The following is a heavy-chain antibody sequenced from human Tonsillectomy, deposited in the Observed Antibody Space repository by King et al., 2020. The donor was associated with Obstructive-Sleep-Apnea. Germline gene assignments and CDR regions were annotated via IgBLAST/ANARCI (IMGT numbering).Heavy chain of an antibody. D-gene: IGHD1-1*01. CDR2: ISVSGGST. V-gene: IGHV3-23*04. J-gene: IGHJ4*02. CDR3: AKIPLWANIQPDY. CDR1: GFTFSSYA. Sequence: VQLVHSGGGLVQPGGSLRLSCSASGFTFSSYAMSWVRQAPGKGLEWVSAISVSGGSTYYADSLKGRFTISRDNSKNTLYLQMNSLRAEDTAVYYCAKIPLWANIQPDYWGQGTLVTVSS.